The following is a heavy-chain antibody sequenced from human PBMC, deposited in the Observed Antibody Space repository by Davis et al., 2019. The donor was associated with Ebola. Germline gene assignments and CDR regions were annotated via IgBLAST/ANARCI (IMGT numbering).Heavy chain of an antibody. CDR1: GYSISSNNW. Sequence: PSETLSLTCAVSGYSISSNNWWGWVRQPQGKGLEWIAYIYYSGSRYYNPSLNSLVSMSVDTSKNQISLKLRSVTAVDTAVYFCARTGYRDASPYYFDSWGQGTLVTVSS. D-gene: IGHD5-18*01. J-gene: IGHJ4*02. CDR2: IYYSGSR. CDR3: ARTGYRDASPYYFDS. V-gene: IGHV4-28*01.